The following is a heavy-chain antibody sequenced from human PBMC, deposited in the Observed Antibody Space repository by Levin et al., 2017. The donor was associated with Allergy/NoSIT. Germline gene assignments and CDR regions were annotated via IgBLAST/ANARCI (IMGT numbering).Heavy chain of an antibody. CDR3: ARMYCSSTSCYARMGLNWFDP. J-gene: IGHJ5*02. CDR1: GGSISSYY. D-gene: IGHD2-2*01. Sequence: SETLSLTCTVSGGSISSYYWSWIRQPPGKGLEWIGYIYYSGSTNYNPSLKSRVTISVDTSKNQFSLKLSSVTAADTAVYYCARMYCSSTSCYARMGLNWFDPWGQGTLVTVSS. V-gene: IGHV4-59*01. CDR2: IYYSGST.